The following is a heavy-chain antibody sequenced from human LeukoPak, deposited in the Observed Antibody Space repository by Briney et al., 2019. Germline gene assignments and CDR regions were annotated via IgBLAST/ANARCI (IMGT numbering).Heavy chain of an antibody. CDR3: ARGIGDYGELAGTLDY. CDR2: IFHSGST. J-gene: IGHJ4*02. CDR1: GGSISSGNW. D-gene: IGHD4-17*01. Sequence: SETLSLTCAVSGGSISSGNWWSWVHQPPGKGLQWIGEIFHSGSTNYNPSLKSRVTISVDKSKNQFSLKLSSVTAADTAVYYCARGIGDYGELAGTLDYWGQGTLVTVSS. V-gene: IGHV4-4*02.